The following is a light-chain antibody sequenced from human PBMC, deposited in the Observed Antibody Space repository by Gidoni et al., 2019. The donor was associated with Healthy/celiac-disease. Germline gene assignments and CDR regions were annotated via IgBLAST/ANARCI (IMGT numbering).Light chain of an antibody. CDR2: DAS. CDR1: QSVSSY. V-gene: IGKV3-11*01. Sequence: EIVLTQSPATLSLSPGERATLSCRASQSVSSYLAWYQQQPGQAPRLLIHDASNRASGIPARFSGSGSGTDFTLTISSLAPEDFAVYYCQQRSNWPRTFGQGTKVEIK. CDR3: QQRSNWPRT. J-gene: IGKJ1*01.